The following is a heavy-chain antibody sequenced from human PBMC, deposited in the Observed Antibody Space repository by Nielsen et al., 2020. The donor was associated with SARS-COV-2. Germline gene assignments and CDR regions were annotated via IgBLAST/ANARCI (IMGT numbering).Heavy chain of an antibody. CDR3: AKDFFHSSGWYDYYYYGMDV. Sequence: GESLKISCAASGFTFSDYYMSWIRQAPGKGLEWVSYISSSGSTIYYADSVKGRFTISRDNAKNSLYLQMNSLRAEDTALYYCAKDFFHSSGWYDYYYYGMDVWGQGTTVTVSS. V-gene: IGHV3-11*01. CDR2: ISSSGSTI. D-gene: IGHD6-19*01. CDR1: GFTFSDYY. J-gene: IGHJ6*02.